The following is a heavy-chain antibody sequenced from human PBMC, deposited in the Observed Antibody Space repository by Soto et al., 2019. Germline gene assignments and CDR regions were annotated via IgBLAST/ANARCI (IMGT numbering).Heavy chain of an antibody. CDR3: ARIGGYHGPLDY. Sequence: SETLALTCYFSCFSISSYFWSWIRQAPGRGLEWIGYTYHRGSTNYSPSLKSRVAISLDTAENQFSLKVNSVTAADTAVYYCARIGGYHGPLDYWGQGTPVTVSS. V-gene: IGHV4-59*01. CDR2: TYHRGST. D-gene: IGHD6-25*01. CDR1: CFSISSYF. J-gene: IGHJ4*02.